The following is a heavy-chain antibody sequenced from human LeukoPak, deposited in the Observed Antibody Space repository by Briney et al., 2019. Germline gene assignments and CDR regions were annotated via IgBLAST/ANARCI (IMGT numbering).Heavy chain of an antibody. Sequence: GGSLRLSCAASGFSLGSHVMHWVRQAPGKGLEWVALIFSDGSNEYYADSVKGRFTISRDNAKNTLILQMNSLRAEDTAVYYCARGGSPPEALGDTFDVWGHGTLVTVSS. D-gene: IGHD1-26*01. CDR3: ARGGSPPEALGDTFDV. V-gene: IGHV3-30*04. CDR1: GFSLGSHV. J-gene: IGHJ3*01. CDR2: IFSDGSNE.